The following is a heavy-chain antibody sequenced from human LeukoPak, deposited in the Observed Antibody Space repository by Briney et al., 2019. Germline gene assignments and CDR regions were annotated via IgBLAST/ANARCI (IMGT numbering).Heavy chain of an antibody. Sequence: GSSVKVSCKASGYTFTGYYMHWVRQAPGQGLEWMGWINPNSGGTNYAQKFQGRVTMTRDTSISTAYMELSRLRSDDTAVYYCARIVGATTVNYYYYYMDVWGKGTTVTVSS. CDR2: INPNSGGT. CDR3: ARIVGATTVNYYYYYMDV. V-gene: IGHV1-2*02. CDR1: GYTFTGYY. D-gene: IGHD1-26*01. J-gene: IGHJ6*03.